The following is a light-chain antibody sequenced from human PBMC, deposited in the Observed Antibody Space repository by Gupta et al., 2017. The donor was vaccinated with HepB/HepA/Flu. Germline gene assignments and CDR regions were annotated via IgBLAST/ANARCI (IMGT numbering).Light chain of an antibody. CDR2: KDN. CDR3: QSGDSSGTHQV. CDR1: ALPKKY. V-gene: IGLV3-25*03. J-gene: IGLJ3*02. Sequence: PSVSVSPGQTARITCSGDALPKKYAYWYKQKPGQAPVLVIYKDNERPSGIPERFSGSSSGTIVTLTISGVQAEDEAGYYCQSGDSSGTHQVFGGGTKLTVL.